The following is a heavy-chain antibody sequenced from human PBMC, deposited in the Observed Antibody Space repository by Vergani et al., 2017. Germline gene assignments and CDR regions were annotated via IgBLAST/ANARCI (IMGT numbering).Heavy chain of an antibody. J-gene: IGHJ4*02. V-gene: IGHV1-24*01. CDR1: GYTLTELS. D-gene: IGHD3-22*01. CDR3: ARAPTPPYYYDSSGYYYY. CDR2: FDPEDGET. Sequence: QVQLVQSGAEVKKPGASVKVSCKVSGYTLTELSMHWVRQAPGKGLEWMGGFDPEDGETTYAQKFQGRVTMTEDTSTDTAYMELSSLRSADTAVSYCARAPTPPYYYDSSGYYYYWGQGTLVTVSS.